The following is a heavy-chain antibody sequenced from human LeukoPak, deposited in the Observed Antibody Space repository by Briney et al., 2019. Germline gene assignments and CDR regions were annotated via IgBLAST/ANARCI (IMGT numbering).Heavy chain of an antibody. CDR1: GFTFSSYA. V-gene: IGHV3-23*01. D-gene: IGHD3-16*01. CDR2: ISGSGGST. CDR3: AKDFFPTSRGDSYAFDS. Sequence: PGGSLRLSCAASGFTFSSYAMSWVRQAPGKGLEWVSAISGSGGSTYYADSVKGRFTISRDNAKDTLHLQMNNLRAEDTAIYYCAKDFFPTSRGDSYAFDSWGQGTLVTVSS. J-gene: IGHJ4*02.